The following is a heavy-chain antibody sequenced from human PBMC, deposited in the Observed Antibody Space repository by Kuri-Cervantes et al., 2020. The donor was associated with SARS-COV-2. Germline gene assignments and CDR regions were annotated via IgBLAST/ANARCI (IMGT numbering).Heavy chain of an antibody. CDR3: ASPGELYPHQPQYYFYY. D-gene: IGHD2-15*01. J-gene: IGHJ4*01. CDR2: ISGSGGST. V-gene: IGHV3-23*01. Sequence: GESLKISCAASGFTFSSYAMSWVRQAPGKGLEWVSAISGSGGSTYYADSVKSRFTISRDNSKNTLYLQMNSLRAEDTAVYYCASPGELYPHQPQYYFYYWGQGTLVTVSS. CDR1: GFTFSSYA.